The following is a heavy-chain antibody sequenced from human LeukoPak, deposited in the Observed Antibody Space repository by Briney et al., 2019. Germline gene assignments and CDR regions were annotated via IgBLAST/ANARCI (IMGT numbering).Heavy chain of an antibody. CDR1: EYTLTDYF. CDR2: ISPNTGAT. Sequence: ASVKVSCKASEYTLTDYFIHWVRQAPGQELEWVGWISPNTGATNYAQKFQGRVTMTRDTSISTAYMELSRLRSDDTAVYYCAATSGSRASPIDYWGQGTLVTVSS. J-gene: IGHJ4*02. V-gene: IGHV1-2*02. D-gene: IGHD2-15*01. CDR3: AATSGSRASPIDY.